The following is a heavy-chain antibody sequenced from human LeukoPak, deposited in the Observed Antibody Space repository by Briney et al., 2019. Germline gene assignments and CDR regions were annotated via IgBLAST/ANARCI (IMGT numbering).Heavy chain of an antibody. D-gene: IGHD2-15*01. Sequence: ASVKASCKASGYTFTSYAMNWVRQGPGQGLEWMGWINTNTGNPTYAQGFTGRFVFSLDTSVSTAYLQISSLKAEDTAVYYCARQDCSGGSCGGYFDYWGQGTLVTVSS. CDR2: INTNTGNP. J-gene: IGHJ4*02. CDR1: GYTFTSYA. CDR3: ARQDCSGGSCGGYFDY. V-gene: IGHV7-4-1*02.